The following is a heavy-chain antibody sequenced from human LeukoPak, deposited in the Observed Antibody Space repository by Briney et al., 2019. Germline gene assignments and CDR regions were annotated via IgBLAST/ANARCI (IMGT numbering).Heavy chain of an antibody. Sequence: GASVKVSCKASGYTFTSYYMHWVRQAPGQGLEWMGIIYPGDSDTRYSPSFQGQVTISADKSISTAYLQWSSLKASDTAMYYCARHETGPYFDYWGQGTLVTVSS. CDR2: IYPGDSDT. CDR3: ARHETGPYFDY. J-gene: IGHJ4*02. V-gene: IGHV5-51*01. D-gene: IGHD1-1*01. CDR1: GYTFTSYY.